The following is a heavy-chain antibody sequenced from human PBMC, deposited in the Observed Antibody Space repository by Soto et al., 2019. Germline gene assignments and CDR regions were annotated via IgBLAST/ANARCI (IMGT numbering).Heavy chain of an antibody. CDR2: ISAGSSNI. D-gene: IGHD6-6*01. Sequence: GGSLRLSCAASGFTFRTYYMIWVRQAPGKGLEWVSSISAGSSNIYYAPSVKGRFTISRDNAKNLVYLQINSLRAEDTAVYYCARQYPSSSRHFDHWGQGTRVTVSS. J-gene: IGHJ4*02. V-gene: IGHV3-21*01. CDR3: ARQYPSSSRHFDH. CDR1: GFTFRTYY.